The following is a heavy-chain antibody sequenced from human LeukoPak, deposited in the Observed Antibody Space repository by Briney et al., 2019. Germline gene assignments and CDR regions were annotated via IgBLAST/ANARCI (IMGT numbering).Heavy chain of an antibody. V-gene: IGHV1-69*04. J-gene: IGHJ6*02. D-gene: IGHD5-24*01. CDR1: GYTFTSYG. CDR3: ARDIEMATTDENYYYGMDV. Sequence: ASVKVSCKASGYTFTSYGISWVRQAPGQGLEWMGRIIPILGIANYAQKFQGRVTIIADKSTSTAYMELSSLRSEDTAVYYCARDIEMATTDENYYYGMDVWGQGTTVTVSS. CDR2: IIPILGIA.